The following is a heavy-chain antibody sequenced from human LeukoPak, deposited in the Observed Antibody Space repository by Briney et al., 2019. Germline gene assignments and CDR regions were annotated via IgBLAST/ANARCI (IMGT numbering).Heavy chain of an antibody. CDR3: ARDLGQYYDTSDNWCDL. D-gene: IGHD3-22*01. CDR2: ISYDGSNK. J-gene: IGHJ5*02. CDR1: GFTFSSYG. V-gene: IGHV3-30*03. Sequence: GGSLRLSCAASGFTFSSYGMHWVRQAPGKGLEWVAVISYDGSNKYYADSVKGRFTISRDNSKNTLYLQMNSLRAEDTAVYYCARDLGQYYDTSDNWCDLWGQGTLVTVSS.